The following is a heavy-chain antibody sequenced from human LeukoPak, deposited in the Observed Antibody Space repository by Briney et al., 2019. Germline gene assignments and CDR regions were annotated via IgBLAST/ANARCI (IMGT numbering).Heavy chain of an antibody. D-gene: IGHD1-7*01. V-gene: IGHV3-23*01. J-gene: IGHJ6*02. Sequence: GGSLRLSCAASGFTFSSYAMSWVRQAPGKGLEWVSAISGSGGSTYYADSVKGRFTISRDNSKNTLYLQMNSLRAEDTAVYYCARAPITGTIYGMDVWGQGTTVTVSS. CDR1: GFTFSSYA. CDR2: ISGSGGST. CDR3: ARAPITGTIYGMDV.